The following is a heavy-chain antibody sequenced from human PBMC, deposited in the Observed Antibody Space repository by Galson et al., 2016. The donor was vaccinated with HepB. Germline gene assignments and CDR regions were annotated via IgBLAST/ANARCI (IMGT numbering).Heavy chain of an antibody. CDR2: IYYSGST. CDR1: GGSISSGGYY. CDR3: ARVNYYDSSGHLLFDY. Sequence: TLSLTCTVSGGSISSGGYYWSWIRQHPGKGLEWIGYIYYSGSTYYNPSLKSRVTISVDTSKNQFSLKLSSVTAADTAVYYCARVNYYDSSGHLLFDYWGQGTLVTFSS. D-gene: IGHD3-22*01. J-gene: IGHJ4*02. V-gene: IGHV4-31*03.